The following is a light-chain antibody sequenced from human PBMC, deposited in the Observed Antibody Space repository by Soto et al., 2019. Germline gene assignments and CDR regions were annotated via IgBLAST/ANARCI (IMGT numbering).Light chain of an antibody. J-gene: IGLJ1*01. CDR3: CSYAGSYTYV. Sequence: QPVLTQPRSVSGSPGQSVTISCTGTSSDVGGYNYVSWYQQHPGKAPKLMIYDVSKRPSGVPDRFSGSKSGNTASLTISGLQAEDEADYYCCSYAGSYTYVFGTETKLTVL. CDR1: SSDVGGYNY. V-gene: IGLV2-11*01. CDR2: DVS.